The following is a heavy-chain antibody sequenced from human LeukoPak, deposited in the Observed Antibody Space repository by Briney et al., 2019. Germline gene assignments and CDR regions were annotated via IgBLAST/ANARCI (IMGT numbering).Heavy chain of an antibody. CDR1: GLTFSGYW. V-gene: IGHV3-7*05. CDR3: ARDGGGDIVVAFAFDI. D-gene: IGHD2-15*01. J-gene: IGHJ3*02. CDR2: IKPDGSEK. Sequence: GGSLRLSCAASGLTFSGYWMNWVRQAPGKGLEWVANIKPDGSEKYYVDSVKGRFTISRDNAKNSLYLQMNSLRAEDTAVYYCARDGGGDIVVAFAFDIWGQGTMVTVSS.